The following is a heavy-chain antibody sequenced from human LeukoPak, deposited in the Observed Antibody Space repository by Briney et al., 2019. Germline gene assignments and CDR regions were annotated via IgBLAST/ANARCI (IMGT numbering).Heavy chain of an antibody. J-gene: IGHJ4*02. CDR2: ISAYNGNT. Sequence: EASVKVSCKASGYTFTSYGISWVRQAPGQGLEWMGWISAYNGNTNYAQKLQGRVTMTTDTSTSTAYMELRSLRSDDTAVYYCARDGDSSGSLEPYYFDYWGQGTLVTVSS. D-gene: IGHD6-19*01. CDR3: ARDGDSSGSLEPYYFDY. V-gene: IGHV1-18*01. CDR1: GYTFTSYG.